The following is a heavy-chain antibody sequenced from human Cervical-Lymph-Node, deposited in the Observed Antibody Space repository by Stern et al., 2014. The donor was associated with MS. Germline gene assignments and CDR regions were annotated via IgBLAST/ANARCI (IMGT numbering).Heavy chain of an antibody. CDR2: ISGSGGSI. D-gene: IGHD3-22*01. CDR1: GFTFNKYA. Sequence: EDQLVESGGDLVQPGGSLRLSCAASGFTFNKYAMNWVRQAPGKGLEWVSTISGSGGSIYYADCVKGRFTISRDNSENTLYLQMHSLRAEDTAIYYCAKQYFDSSGYSYYYGMDVWGQGTTVTVSS. CDR3: AKQYFDSSGYSYYYGMDV. V-gene: IGHV3-23*04. J-gene: IGHJ6*02.